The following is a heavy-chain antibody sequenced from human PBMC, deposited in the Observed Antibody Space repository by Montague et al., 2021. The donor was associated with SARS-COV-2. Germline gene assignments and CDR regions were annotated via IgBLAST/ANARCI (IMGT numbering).Heavy chain of an antibody. D-gene: IGHD1-1*01. V-gene: IGHV4-59*01. Sequence: SETLSLTCAVSGGSISSYYWSWIRQSPGKGLEWIGYVHYTGSTKSNPSLKPRVTLSLDTPKKHCSLKLKSVTAADTAVYYCARAQNTCFIANCVNYFEVWGLGALVTVSS. J-gene: IGHJ4*02. CDR3: ARAQNTCFIANCVNYFEV. CDR2: VHYTGST. CDR1: GGSISSYY.